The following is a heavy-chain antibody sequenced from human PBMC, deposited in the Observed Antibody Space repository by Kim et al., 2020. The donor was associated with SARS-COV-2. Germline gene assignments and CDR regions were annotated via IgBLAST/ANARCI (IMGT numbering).Heavy chain of an antibody. D-gene: IGHD2-15*01. Sequence: YNPSLKNRVTMSVDTSKNQFSLRLSSVTAADTAVYYCARGGAKTGYGMDVWGQGTTVTVSS. J-gene: IGHJ6*02. V-gene: IGHV4-4*07. CDR3: ARGGAKTGYGMDV.